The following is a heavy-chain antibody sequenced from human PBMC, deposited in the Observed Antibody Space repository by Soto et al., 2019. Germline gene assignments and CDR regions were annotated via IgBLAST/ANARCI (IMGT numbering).Heavy chain of an antibody. CDR1: GYTLTSYG. CDR3: ARDIVVVPAAIRDNWFDH. Sequence: ASVKVSCKASGYTLTSYGISWVRQAPGQGLEWMGWISAYNGNTNYAQKLQGRVTMTTDTSTSTAYMELRSLRSDDTAVYYCARDIVVVPAAIRDNWFDHWGQGTLVTVSS. CDR2: ISAYNGNT. D-gene: IGHD2-2*02. V-gene: IGHV1-18*04. J-gene: IGHJ5*02.